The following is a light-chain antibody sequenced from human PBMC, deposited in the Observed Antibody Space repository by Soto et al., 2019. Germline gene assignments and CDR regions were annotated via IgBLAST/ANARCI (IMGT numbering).Light chain of an antibody. CDR1: QSVSSSY. J-gene: IGKJ4*01. CDR3: QQYGSSPLT. V-gene: IGKV3-20*01. CDR2: GVS. Sequence: ESVLTQSQGTLSLSPGERATLSCRASQSVSSSYLAWYQQKPGQAPRLLLYGVSSRATGILDRFSGSGSGTDFTVTISRLEPEDFAVYYCQQYGSSPLTFGGVTKVEIK.